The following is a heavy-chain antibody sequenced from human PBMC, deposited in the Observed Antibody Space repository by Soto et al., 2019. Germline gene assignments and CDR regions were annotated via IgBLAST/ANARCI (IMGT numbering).Heavy chain of an antibody. CDR2: IDTSGNT. CDR1: GDSISSRSYY. J-gene: IGHJ6*02. CDR3: ARYSSNWFQTEGMDV. D-gene: IGHD6-13*01. V-gene: IGHV4-61*02. Sequence: SETLSLTCTVTGDSISSRSYYWGWIRQPAGKGLEWIGRIDTSGNTNYNPSLKSRVTMSVDTSKKQFSLKLTSVTAADTAVYYCARYSSNWFQTEGMDVWGQGTTVTVSS.